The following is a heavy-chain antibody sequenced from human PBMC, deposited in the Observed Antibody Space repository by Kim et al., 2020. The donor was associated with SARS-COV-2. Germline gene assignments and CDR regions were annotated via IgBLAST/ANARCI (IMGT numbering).Heavy chain of an antibody. CDR3: ARGGRVLRYFDSFYFDY. CDR2: IYYSGST. CDR1: GGSISSYY. Sequence: SETLSLTCTVSGGSISSYYWSWIRQPPGKGLEWIGYIYYSGSTNYNPSLKSRVTISVDTSKNQFSLKLSSVTAADTPVYYCARGGRVLRYFDSFYFDYWGQGTLVTVSS. V-gene: IGHV4-59*01. D-gene: IGHD3-9*01. J-gene: IGHJ4*02.